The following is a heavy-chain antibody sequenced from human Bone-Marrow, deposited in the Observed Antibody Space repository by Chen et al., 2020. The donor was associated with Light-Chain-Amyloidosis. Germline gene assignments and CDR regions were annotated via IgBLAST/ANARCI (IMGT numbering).Heavy chain of an antibody. Sequence: EVQLLESGGGLVQPGGSLRLSCAASGFTFRSYAMSWVRQAPGKGLAWVSAISGGGGSTYYADSVKGRFTISGDNSKNTLYLQMNSLRAEDTAVYYCAKVPPTVTTVIYYYMDVWGKGTTVTVSS. CDR3: AKVPPTVTTVIYYYMDV. CDR1: GFTFRSYA. CDR2: ISGGGGST. V-gene: IGHV3-23*01. J-gene: IGHJ6*03. D-gene: IGHD4-17*01.